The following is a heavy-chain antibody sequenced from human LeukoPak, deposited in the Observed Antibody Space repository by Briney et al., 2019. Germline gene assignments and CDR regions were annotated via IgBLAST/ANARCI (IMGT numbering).Heavy chain of an antibody. J-gene: IGHJ4*02. Sequence: PGRSLRLTCAASGFTFDDYAMHWVRQAPGKGLEWVSGISWNSGSIGYADSVKGRFTVSRDNAKNSLYLQMNSLRAEDTALYYCAKDHSSGYYLYYFDHWGQGTLVTVSS. D-gene: IGHD6-19*01. CDR2: ISWNSGSI. CDR1: GFTFDDYA. V-gene: IGHV3-9*01. CDR3: AKDHSSGYYLYYFDH.